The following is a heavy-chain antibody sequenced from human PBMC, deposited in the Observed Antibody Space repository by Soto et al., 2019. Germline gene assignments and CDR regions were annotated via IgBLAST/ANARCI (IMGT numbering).Heavy chain of an antibody. CDR3: ARGRYYDFWSGYSPFDY. CDR1: GGSISSYY. J-gene: IGHJ4*02. CDR2: IYYSGST. Sequence: QVQLQESGPGLVKPSETLSLTCTVSGGSISSYYWSWIRQPPGKGLEWIGYIYYSGSTNYNPSLTSRVTISVDASKNQFSLKLSSVTAADTAVYYCARGRYYDFWSGYSPFDYWGQGTLVTVSS. D-gene: IGHD3-3*01. V-gene: IGHV4-59*08.